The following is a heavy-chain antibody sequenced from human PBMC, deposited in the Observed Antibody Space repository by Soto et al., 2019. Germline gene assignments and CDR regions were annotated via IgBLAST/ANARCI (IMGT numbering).Heavy chain of an antibody. CDR1: GFTFSSYW. Sequence: GGSLRLSCAASGFTFSSYWMSWVRQAPGKGLEWVANIKQDGSEKYYVDSVKGRFTISRDNAKNSLYLQMNSLRAEDTAVYYCAREGYYDSSGYLYYWGQGTLVTVPS. J-gene: IGHJ4*02. D-gene: IGHD3-22*01. CDR2: IKQDGSEK. V-gene: IGHV3-7*01. CDR3: AREGYYDSSGYLYY.